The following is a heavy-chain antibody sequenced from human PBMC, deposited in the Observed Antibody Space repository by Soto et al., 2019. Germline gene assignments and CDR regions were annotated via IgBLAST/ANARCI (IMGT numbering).Heavy chain of an antibody. V-gene: IGHV3-33*01. J-gene: IGHJ2*01. Sequence: QVQLVESGGGVVQPGRSLRLSCAASGFTFSSYGMHWVRQAPGKGLEWVAVIWYDGSNKYYADSVKGRFTISRDNSKNTLYLQMNSLRAEDTAVYYCARAYCSGGSCYHIYWYFDLWGRGTLVTVSS. CDR1: GFTFSSYG. D-gene: IGHD2-15*01. CDR3: ARAYCSGGSCYHIYWYFDL. CDR2: IWYDGSNK.